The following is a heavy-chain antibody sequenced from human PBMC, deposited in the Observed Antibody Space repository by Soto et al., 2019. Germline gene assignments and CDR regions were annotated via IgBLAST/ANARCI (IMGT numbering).Heavy chain of an antibody. Sequence: ASVKVSCKASGYTFTSYGISWLRQAAGQGLEWMGWISAYNGNTNYAQKLQGRVTMTTDTSTSTAYMELRSLRSDDTAVYYCARESLDILTGYLGTAGYYFDYWGQGTLVTVSS. J-gene: IGHJ4*02. CDR1: GYTFTSYG. D-gene: IGHD3-9*01. CDR2: ISAYNGNT. CDR3: ARESLDILTGYLGTAGYYFDY. V-gene: IGHV1-18*01.